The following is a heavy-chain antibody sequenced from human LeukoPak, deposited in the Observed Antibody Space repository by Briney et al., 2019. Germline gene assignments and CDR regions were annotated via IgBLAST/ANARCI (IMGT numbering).Heavy chain of an antibody. CDR2: ITSSSTYT. CDR1: GFSFSSYN. J-gene: IGHJ3*02. D-gene: IGHD6-19*01. V-gene: IGHV3-21*04. Sequence: GGSLRLSCAASGFSFSSYNMNWVRQTPGKGLEWVSSITSSSTYTFYADSVKGRFTISRDNAKNSLYLQMNSLRGEDTALYYCARGYSSATRGSGGAFDIWGQGTMVTVSS. CDR3: ARGYSSATRGSGGAFDI.